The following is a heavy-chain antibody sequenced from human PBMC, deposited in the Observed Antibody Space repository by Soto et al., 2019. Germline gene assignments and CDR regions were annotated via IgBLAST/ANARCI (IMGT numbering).Heavy chain of an antibody. CDR2: IIPIFGTA. D-gene: IGHD2-2*01. CDR3: ARALVVPAAPGVTNWFDP. CDR1: GGTFSSYA. Sequence: ASVKVSCKASGGTFSSYAISWVRQAPGQGLEWMGGIIPIFGTANYAQKFQGRVMITADESTSTAYMELSSLRSEDTAVYYCARALVVPAAPGVTNWFDPWGQGTLVTVSS. J-gene: IGHJ5*02. V-gene: IGHV1-69*13.